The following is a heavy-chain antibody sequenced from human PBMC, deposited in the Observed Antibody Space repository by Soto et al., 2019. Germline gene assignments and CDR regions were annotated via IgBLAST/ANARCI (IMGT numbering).Heavy chain of an antibody. CDR3: ARAISSGGRFSGMDV. CDR2: ITPVLDMA. Sequence: QVQLVQSGAEVKKPGSSVRVSCKASGGTFSSNTLSWVRQAPGQGLEWMGRITPVLDMADYEQKFQDRLTITADKSTTTVYMELGSLRSEDTAIYYCARAISSGGRFSGMDVLGQGTTVTVSS. D-gene: IGHD3-16*01. V-gene: IGHV1-69*02. CDR1: GGTFSSNT. J-gene: IGHJ6*02.